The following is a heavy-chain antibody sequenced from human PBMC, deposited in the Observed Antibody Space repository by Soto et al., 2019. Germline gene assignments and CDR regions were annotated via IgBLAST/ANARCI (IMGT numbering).Heavy chain of an antibody. CDR1: GFTFSSYG. CDR2: ISYDVSNK. CDR3: AKTKEGWIQLWLQFDY. Sequence: GGSLRLSCAASGFTFSSYGMHWVRQAPGKGLEWVAVISYDVSNKYYADSVKGRFTISRDNSKNTLYLQMNSLRAEDTAVYYCAKTKEGWIQLWLQFDYWGQGTPVTFSS. D-gene: IGHD5-18*01. J-gene: IGHJ4*02. V-gene: IGHV3-30*18.